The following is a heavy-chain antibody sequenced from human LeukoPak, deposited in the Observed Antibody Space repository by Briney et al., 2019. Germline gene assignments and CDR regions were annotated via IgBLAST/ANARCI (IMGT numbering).Heavy chain of an antibody. V-gene: IGHV4-59*02. J-gene: IGHJ6*02. CDR3: ARDAVYSSSWYYGMDV. CDR1: GGSVSGKS. Sequence: SETLCLTSMVSGGSVSGKSGGWVGRPPGKGLKWIGSIYYSGSTNYNPSLKSRVTISVDTSKDQFSLKLSSVTAADTAVYYCARDAVYSSSWYYGMDVWGQGTTVTVSS. D-gene: IGHD6-13*01. CDR2: IYYSGST.